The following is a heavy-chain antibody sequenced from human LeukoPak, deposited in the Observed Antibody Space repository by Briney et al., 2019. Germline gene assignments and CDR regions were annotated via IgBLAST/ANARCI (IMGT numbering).Heavy chain of an antibody. D-gene: IGHD3-10*01. J-gene: IGHJ4*02. CDR2: ITGSGPYM. CDR1: GFTFSTFA. V-gene: IGHV3-21*06. Sequence: GGSLRLSCAASGFTFSTFAMHWVRLSPGKGLEWVSSITGSGPYMLYADSVKHRFTISRDNTKNLLYLEMNSLKAEDTAMYFCVRDVGAVRGEVYFDYWGQGTLVTVSS. CDR3: VRDVGAVRGEVYFDY.